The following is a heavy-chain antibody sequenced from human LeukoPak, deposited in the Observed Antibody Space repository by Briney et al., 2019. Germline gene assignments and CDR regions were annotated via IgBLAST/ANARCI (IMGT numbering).Heavy chain of an antibody. CDR1: GGSISSSSYY. CDR2: IYYSGST. Sequence: SETLSLTCTVSGGSISSSSYYWGWIRQPPGKGLEWIGSIYYSGSTNYNPSLKSRVTISVDTSKNQFSLKLSSVTAADTAVYYCASMRSMTARIIDPWGQGTLVTVSS. V-gene: IGHV4-39*01. D-gene: IGHD2-21*02. J-gene: IGHJ5*02. CDR3: ASMRSMTARIIDP.